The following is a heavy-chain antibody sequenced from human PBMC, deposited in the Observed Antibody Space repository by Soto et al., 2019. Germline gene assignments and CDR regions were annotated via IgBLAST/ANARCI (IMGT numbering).Heavy chain of an antibody. J-gene: IGHJ6*02. CDR2: IGTRSDI. Sequence: EVQLVESGGGLVKPGGSLRLSCVASGFTFSTYSMNWVRQAPGKGLEWVSTIGTRSDIYCAESVKGRFTISRDNAKNSLSLQMNSLRVEDTAVYYCAREETAWPLAYGLDVWGQGTAVTVSS. CDR3: AREETAWPLAYGLDV. CDR1: GFTFSTYS. D-gene: IGHD2-21*02. V-gene: IGHV3-21*02.